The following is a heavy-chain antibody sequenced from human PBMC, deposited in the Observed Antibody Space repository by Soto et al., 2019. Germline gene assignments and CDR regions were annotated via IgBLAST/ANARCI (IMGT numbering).Heavy chain of an antibody. CDR3: ARHYYDSSGPTDNWFDP. J-gene: IGHJ5*02. Sequence: QLQLQESGPGLVKPSETLSLTCTVSGGSISSSSYYWGWIRQPPGKGLEWIGSIYYSGSTYYNPSLKSRVTISVDTSKNQFSLKLSSVTAADTAVYYCARHYYDSSGPTDNWFDPWGQGTLVTVSS. CDR1: GGSISSSSYY. CDR2: IYYSGST. V-gene: IGHV4-39*01. D-gene: IGHD3-22*01.